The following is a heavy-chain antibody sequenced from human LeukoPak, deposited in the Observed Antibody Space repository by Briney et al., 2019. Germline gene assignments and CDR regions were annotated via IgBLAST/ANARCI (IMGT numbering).Heavy chain of an antibody. CDR1: GYNFNTYY. Sequence: ASVKVSCKASGYNFNTYYIHWLRRAPGQRLEWLGWNDPKSGATKYEHFQGRVTMTWDTSSTTAYMKLNWLTSDDTAVYYCAWGKPYDDYGFSPELRYWGQGTLVTVSS. CDR3: AWGKPYDDYGFSPELRY. J-gene: IGHJ4*02. CDR2: NDPKSGAT. D-gene: IGHD4/OR15-4a*01. V-gene: IGHV1-2*02.